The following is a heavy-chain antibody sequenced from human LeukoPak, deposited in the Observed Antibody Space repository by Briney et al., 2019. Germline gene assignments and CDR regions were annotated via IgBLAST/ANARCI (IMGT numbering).Heavy chain of an antibody. CDR1: GYSFTSYW. V-gene: IGHV5-51*01. D-gene: IGHD2-2*01. CDR3: ARRPCSSTSCHYDY. Sequence: GESLKTSCKGSGYSFTSYWIGWVRQMPGKGLEWMGIIYPGDSDTRYSPSFQGQVTISADKSISTAYLQWSSLKALDTAMYYCARRPCSSTSCHYDYWGQGTLVTVSS. J-gene: IGHJ4*02. CDR2: IYPGDSDT.